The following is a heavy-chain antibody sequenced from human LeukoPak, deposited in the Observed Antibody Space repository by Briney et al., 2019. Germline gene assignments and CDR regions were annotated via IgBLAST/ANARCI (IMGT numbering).Heavy chain of an antibody. Sequence: KVSCKASGYTFTSYAIHWVRQMPGKGLEWMGIIYPGDSDTRYSPSFQGQVTISADKSISTAYLQWSSLKASDTAMYYCARQWSSGWSFFDYWGQGTLVTVSS. J-gene: IGHJ4*02. V-gene: IGHV5-51*01. CDR2: IYPGDSDT. D-gene: IGHD6-19*01. CDR1: GYTFTSYA. CDR3: ARQWSSGWSFFDY.